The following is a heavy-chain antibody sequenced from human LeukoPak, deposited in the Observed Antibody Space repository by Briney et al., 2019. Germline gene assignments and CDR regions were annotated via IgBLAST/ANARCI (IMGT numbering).Heavy chain of an antibody. CDR1: GFTFSSYA. CDR2: ISGGSNNI. J-gene: IGHJ4*02. D-gene: IGHD3-9*01. V-gene: IGHV3-23*01. Sequence: PGGSLRLSCAASGFTFSSYAMNWVRQAPGKGLEWVSSISGGSNNINYAGSVKGRFTISRDNSKSALYLQMNSLRADDTAVYYCGIRDTTGYYVFWGQGTLVTVSS. CDR3: GIRDTTGYYVF.